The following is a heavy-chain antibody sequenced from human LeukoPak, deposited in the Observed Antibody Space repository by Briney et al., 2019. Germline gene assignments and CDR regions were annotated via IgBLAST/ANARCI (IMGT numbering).Heavy chain of an antibody. Sequence: GGSLRLSCAASGFTFSSYWMHWVRHAPGKGLVWVSRINSDGGSTSYADSVKGRFTISRDNAKNTLYLQMSSPRAEDTAVYYCARVRIVGFTGYRDAFDIWGQGTMVTVSS. V-gene: IGHV3-74*01. D-gene: IGHD1-26*01. CDR3: ARVRIVGFTGYRDAFDI. J-gene: IGHJ3*02. CDR2: INSDGGST. CDR1: GFTFSSYW.